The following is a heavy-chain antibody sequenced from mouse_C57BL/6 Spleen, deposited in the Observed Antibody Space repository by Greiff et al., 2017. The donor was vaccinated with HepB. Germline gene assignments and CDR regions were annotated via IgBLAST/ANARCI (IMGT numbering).Heavy chain of an antibody. V-gene: IGHV3-6*01. CDR2: ISYDGSN. D-gene: IGHD2-4*01. CDR3: ASGYDDYDWYFDV. Sequence: DVKLQESGPGLVKPSQSLSLTCSVTGYSITSGYYWNWIRQFPGNKLEWMGYISYDGSNNYNPSLKNRISIPRDTSKNQFFLKLNSVTTEDTATYYCASGYDDYDWYFDVWGTGTTVTVSS. J-gene: IGHJ1*03. CDR1: GYSITSGYY.